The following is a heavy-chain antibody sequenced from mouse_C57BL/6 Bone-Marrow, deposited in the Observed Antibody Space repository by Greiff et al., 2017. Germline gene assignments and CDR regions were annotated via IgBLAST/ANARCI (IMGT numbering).Heavy chain of an antibody. D-gene: IGHD1-1*01. CDR1: GYSITSGYY. CDR3: ARGGDYYGSRGYGYFDV. Sequence: EVQLQESGPGLVKPSQSLSLTCSVTGYSITSGYYWNWIRQFPGNKLEWMGYISYDGSNNYNPSLKNRISITRDPSKNQFFLKLNSVTTEDTATEYCARGGDYYGSRGYGYFDVWGTGTTVTVSS. CDR2: ISYDGSN. J-gene: IGHJ1*03. V-gene: IGHV3-6*01.